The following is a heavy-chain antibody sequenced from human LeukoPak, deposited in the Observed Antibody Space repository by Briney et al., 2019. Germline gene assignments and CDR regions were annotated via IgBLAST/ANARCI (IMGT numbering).Heavy chain of an antibody. CDR3: AKKDDNSGYWSPFDY. CDR1: GFTFSSHA. D-gene: IGHD3-22*01. CDR2: ISYDGSNK. V-gene: IGHV3-30*04. Sequence: PGGSLRLSCAASGFTFSSHAMHWVRQAPGKGLEWVAVISYDGSNKYYADSVGGRFTISRDNSKNMLYLQMSSLRTEDTALYYCAKKDDNSGYWSPFDYWGQGTVVTVSS. J-gene: IGHJ4*02.